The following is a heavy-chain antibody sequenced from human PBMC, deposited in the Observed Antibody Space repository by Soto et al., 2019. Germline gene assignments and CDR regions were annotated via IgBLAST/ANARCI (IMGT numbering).Heavy chain of an antibody. Sequence: SQTLSLTCAISGDSVSSNSAAWNWIRQSPSRGLEWLGRTYYRSKWYNDYAVSVKSRITINPDTSKNQFSLQLNSVTPEDTAVYYCAKEGVNWNDADYYYGTDVWGQGTTVTVSS. CDR3: AKEGVNWNDADYYYGTDV. V-gene: IGHV6-1*01. CDR1: GDSVSSNSAA. D-gene: IGHD1-1*01. J-gene: IGHJ6*02. CDR2: TYYRSKWYN.